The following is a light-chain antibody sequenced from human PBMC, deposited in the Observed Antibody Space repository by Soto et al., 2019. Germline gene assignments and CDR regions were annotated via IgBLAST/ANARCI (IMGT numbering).Light chain of an antibody. V-gene: IGKV3D-7*01. Sequence: PGARVTLSCRASQSVSSSYLTWYQQKPGQAPRLLIYGASTRATGIPARFSGSGSGTDFTLTISSLQPEDFAVYYCQQDYNLLWTFGQGTKVDIK. CDR3: QQDYNLLWT. CDR1: QSVSSSY. J-gene: IGKJ1*01. CDR2: GAS.